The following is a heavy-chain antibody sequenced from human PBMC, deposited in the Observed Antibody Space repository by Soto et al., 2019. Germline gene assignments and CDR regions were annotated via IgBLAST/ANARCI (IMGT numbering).Heavy chain of an antibody. D-gene: IGHD6-13*01. Sequence: EVQLVESGGGLVEPGGSLRLSCAASGITFSNAWMNWVRKAPGKGLEYIGRIRSKTDGGTTEYAAPVEGRFTVSRDDSKNTLYLQMSGLKTEDTAVYYCTTTRPGTNFFDNWGQGTLVTVSS. CDR1: GITFSNAW. J-gene: IGHJ3*02. V-gene: IGHV3-15*01. CDR2: IRSKTDGGTT. CDR3: TTTRPGTNFFDN.